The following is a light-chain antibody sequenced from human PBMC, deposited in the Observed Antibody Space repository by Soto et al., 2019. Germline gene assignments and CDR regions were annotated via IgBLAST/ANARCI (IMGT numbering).Light chain of an antibody. J-gene: IGLJ2*01. CDR2: DTT. CDR3: LLSYSGPHGPRVV. CDR1: TGAVTSSHY. Sequence: QAVVTQEPSLTVSPGGTVTLTCGSSTGAVTSSHYPYWFQQKPGQAPRTLIYDTTDKHSWTPARFSGSLLGGKGALTLSGAQPEDEADYYCLLSYSGPHGPRVVFGGGTKLTVL. V-gene: IGLV7-46*01.